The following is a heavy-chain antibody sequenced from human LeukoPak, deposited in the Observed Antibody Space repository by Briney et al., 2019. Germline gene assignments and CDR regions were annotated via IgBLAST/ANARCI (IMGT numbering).Heavy chain of an antibody. V-gene: IGHV4-39*01. CDR2: IHYSGNT. CDR1: AGSMSSNSYY. D-gene: IGHD6-13*01. J-gene: IGHJ4*02. Sequence: PSETLSLTCTVSAGSMSSNSYYWGWIRQPPGKGLEWIGRIHYSGNTYYNPSLKSRVTMSVDTSKNQFSLKLSSVTAADTAVYYCARRYNSSWYDDWAFDYWGQGTLVTVSS. CDR3: ARRYNSSWYDDWAFDY.